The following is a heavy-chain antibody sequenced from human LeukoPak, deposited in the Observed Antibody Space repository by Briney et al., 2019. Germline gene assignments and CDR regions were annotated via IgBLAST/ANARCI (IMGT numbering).Heavy chain of an antibody. Sequence: GGSLRLSCAASGFTFSSYAMSWVRQAPGKGLEWVSAISGSGGGTYYADSVKGRFTISRDNSKNTLYLQMNSLRAEDTAVYYCAKDPYCGGDCYKYYFDYWGQGTLVTVSS. CDR3: AKDPYCGGDCYKYYFDY. D-gene: IGHD2-21*02. V-gene: IGHV3-23*01. CDR1: GFTFSSYA. CDR2: ISGSGGGT. J-gene: IGHJ4*02.